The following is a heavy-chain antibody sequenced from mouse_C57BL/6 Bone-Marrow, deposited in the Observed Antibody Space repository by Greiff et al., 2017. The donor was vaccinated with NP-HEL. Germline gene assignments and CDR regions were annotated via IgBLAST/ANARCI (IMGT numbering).Heavy chain of an antibody. CDR2: ISNGGGST. J-gene: IGHJ4*01. CDR1: GFTFSDYY. CDR3: ARQRYYGSSYAMDY. Sequence: EVQVVESGGGLVQPGGSLKLSCAASGFTFSDYYMYWVRQTPEKRLEWVAYISNGGGSTYYPDTVKGRFTISRDNAKNTLYLQMSRLKSEDTAMYYCARQRYYGSSYAMDYWGQGTSVTVSS. V-gene: IGHV5-12*01. D-gene: IGHD1-1*01.